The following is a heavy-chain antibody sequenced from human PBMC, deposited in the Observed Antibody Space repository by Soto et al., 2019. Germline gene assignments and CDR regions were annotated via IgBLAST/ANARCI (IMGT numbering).Heavy chain of an antibody. J-gene: IGHJ4*02. V-gene: IGHV1-69*01. CDR2: IIPIFGTA. Sequence: QVQLVQSGAEVKKPGSSVKVSCKASGGTFSSYAISWVRQAPGQGLEWMGGIIPIFGTANYAQKFQGRVTITADESTSTAYMELSSLRSEDTAVYYCARDGKSYGDYVKPETYFDYWGQGTLVTVSS. D-gene: IGHD4-17*01. CDR1: GGTFSSYA. CDR3: ARDGKSYGDYVKPETYFDY.